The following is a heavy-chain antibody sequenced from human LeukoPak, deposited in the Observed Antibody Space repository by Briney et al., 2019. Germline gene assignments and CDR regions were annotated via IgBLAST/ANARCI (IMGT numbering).Heavy chain of an antibody. V-gene: IGHV3-30*02. D-gene: IGHD2-8*01. J-gene: IGHJ4*02. CDR3: AKTSNQLLYAKLDY. Sequence: GGSLRLSCPLSGFSFSTYGIHWVRHADSRGIGWVAFKKFDGSHISYTDSVRGRFTCSRNNSKNTLNLQMSSLKAKKTAVIYCAKTSNQLLYAKLDYRGQRTLVTVSS. CDR2: KKFDGSHI. CDR1: GFSFSTYG.